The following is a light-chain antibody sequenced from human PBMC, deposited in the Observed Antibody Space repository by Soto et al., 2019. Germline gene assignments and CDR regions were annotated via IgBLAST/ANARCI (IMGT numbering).Light chain of an antibody. CDR3: QQYDGAPRT. CDR2: GAS. Sequence: IVLPPSPATLSSLAGEGATLSCSASRSNSNSYLAWYQQKPGQPPRLLLYGASSRASGIPDRVSGSGSGTDFTLTISRLEPEDFAVYYCQQYDGAPRTFGPGTKVDIK. J-gene: IGKJ3*01. CDR1: RSNSNSY. V-gene: IGKV3-20*01.